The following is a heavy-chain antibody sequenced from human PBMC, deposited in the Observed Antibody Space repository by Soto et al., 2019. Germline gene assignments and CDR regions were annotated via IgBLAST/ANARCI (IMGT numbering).Heavy chain of an antibody. CDR2: VNAYNGNT. V-gene: IGHV1-18*01. CDR1: GYTFTSFG. Sequence: ASVKVSCTASGYTFTSFGVNWVRQAPGQGLEWMGWVNAYNGNTNFAQKFQDRVTMTADTSTSTAYMEVRGLRSDDTAVYYCATGAAGIAVHVRWGQGTLVTVSS. CDR3: ATGAAGIAVHVR. D-gene: IGHD6-19*01. J-gene: IGHJ4*02.